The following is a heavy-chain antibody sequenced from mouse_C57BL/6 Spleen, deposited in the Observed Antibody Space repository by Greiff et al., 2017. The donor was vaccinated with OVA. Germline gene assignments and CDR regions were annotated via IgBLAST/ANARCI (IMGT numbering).Heavy chain of an antibody. CDR3: ARGFDY. Sequence: VQLQQPGAELVKPGASVKLSCKASGYTFTSYWMQWVKQRPGQGLEWIGEIDPSDSYTNYNQKFKGKATLTVDTSSSTAYMQLCSLTSEDSAVYYCARGFDYWGQGTTLTVSS. CDR2: IDPSDSYT. V-gene: IGHV1-50*01. J-gene: IGHJ2*01. CDR1: GYTFTSYW.